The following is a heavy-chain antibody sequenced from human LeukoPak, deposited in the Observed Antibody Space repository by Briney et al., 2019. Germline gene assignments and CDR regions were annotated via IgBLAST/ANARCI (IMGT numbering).Heavy chain of an antibody. CDR2: FDPEHGDT. CDR3: ATEDLIAAVDTGLDY. CDR1: GYSLTELS. J-gene: IGHJ4*02. D-gene: IGHD6-13*01. V-gene: IGHV1-24*01. Sequence: GASVKVSCKVSGYSLTELSMHWVRQAPGKGLEWMGSFDPEHGDTTYAQRLQGRVTMTEDTSTDTAYMELSSLRSEDTAVYYCATEDLIAAVDTGLDYWGQGTLVTVSS.